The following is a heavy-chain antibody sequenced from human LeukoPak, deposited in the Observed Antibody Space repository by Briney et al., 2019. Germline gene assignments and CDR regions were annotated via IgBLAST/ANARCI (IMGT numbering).Heavy chain of an antibody. CDR2: IKQDGSEK. V-gene: IGHV3-7*01. CDR1: GFTFSSYW. CDR3: ARYYYDSSGYPDAFDI. J-gene: IGHJ3*02. Sequence: GGSLRLSCAASGFTFSSYWMSWVRQAPGKGLEWVANIKQDGSEKYYVDSVKGRFTISRDNAKNSLYLQMNSLRAEDTAVYYCARYYYDSSGYPDAFDIWGQGTMVTVSS. D-gene: IGHD3-22*01.